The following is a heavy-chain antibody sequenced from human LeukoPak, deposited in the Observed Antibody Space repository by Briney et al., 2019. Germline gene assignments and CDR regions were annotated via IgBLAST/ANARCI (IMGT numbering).Heavy chain of an antibody. V-gene: IGHV1-69*04. J-gene: IGHJ3*02. CDR3: ARAAYGSGSHDAFDI. CDR1: GGTFSSYA. CDR2: IIPILGTA. Sequence: GASVKVSCKASGGTFSSYAISWVRQAPGQGLEWMGRIIPILGTANYAQKFQGRVTITADKSTRTAYMELSSLRSEDTAVYYCARAAYGSGSHDAFDIWGQGTMVTVSS. D-gene: IGHD3-10*01.